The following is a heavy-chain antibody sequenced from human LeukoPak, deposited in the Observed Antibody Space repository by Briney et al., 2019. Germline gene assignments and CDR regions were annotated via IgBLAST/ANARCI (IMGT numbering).Heavy chain of an antibody. V-gene: IGHV1-69*05. D-gene: IGHD3-22*01. J-gene: IGHJ4*02. CDR2: IIPIFGTA. CDR1: GGTFSSYA. Sequence: GASVKVSCKASGGTFSSYAISWVRQAPGQGLEWMGGIIPIFGTANYAQKFQGRVTITTDESTSTAYMELSSLRSEDTAVYYCASHYYDSSGYYGDYWGQGTLVTVSS. CDR3: ASHYYDSSGYYGDY.